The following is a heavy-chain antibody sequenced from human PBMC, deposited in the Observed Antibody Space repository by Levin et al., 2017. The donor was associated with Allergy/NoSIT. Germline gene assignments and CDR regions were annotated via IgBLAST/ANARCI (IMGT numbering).Heavy chain of an antibody. CDR3: ARGGPTNYDYNWGSYRDGYFDY. Sequence: GGSLRLSCTGSGFTFGDYAMSWVRQAPGKGLEWVGFIRNKAHGGTTEYAASVKGRLTISRDDFKSIAYLQMNSLKTEDTAVYFCARGGPTNYDYNWGSYRDGYFDYWGQGTLVTVSS. CDR2: IRNKAHGGTT. D-gene: IGHD3-16*02. J-gene: IGHJ4*02. V-gene: IGHV3-49*04. CDR1: GFTFGDYA.